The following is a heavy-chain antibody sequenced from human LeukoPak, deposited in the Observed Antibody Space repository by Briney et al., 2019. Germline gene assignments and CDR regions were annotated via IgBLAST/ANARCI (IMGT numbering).Heavy chain of an antibody. CDR3: ARDGSDGSSGFNSMDV. V-gene: IGHV1-46*01. CDR1: GYTFTSYY. J-gene: IGHJ6*04. CDR2: INPSGGST. Sequence: ASVKVSCKASGYTFTSYYIHRVRQAPGQGLEWMGIINPSGGSTNYAQKFQGRVTMTRDTATSTVYMELSSLRSEDTAVYYCARDGSDGSSGFNSMDVWGKGTTVTVSS. D-gene: IGHD3-22*01.